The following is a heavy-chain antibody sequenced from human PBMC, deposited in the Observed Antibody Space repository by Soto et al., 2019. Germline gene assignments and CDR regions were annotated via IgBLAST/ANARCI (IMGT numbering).Heavy chain of an antibody. CDR1: GGTFSSYA. J-gene: IGHJ6*02. CDR3: ARDAYSGYDFRPDYYYGMDV. Sequence: SVKVSCKASGGTFSSYAISWVRQAPGQGLEWMGGIIPIFGTANYAQKLQGRVTMTTDTSTSTAYMELRSLRSDDTAVYYCARDAYSGYDFRPDYYYGMDVWGQGTTVTVSS. V-gene: IGHV1-69*05. CDR2: IIPIFGTA. D-gene: IGHD5-12*01.